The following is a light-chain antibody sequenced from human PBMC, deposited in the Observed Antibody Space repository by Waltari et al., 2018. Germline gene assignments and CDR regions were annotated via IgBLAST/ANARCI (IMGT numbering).Light chain of an antibody. Sequence: DIQMTQSPSSLSASVGDTVTITCRASQSISSYLNWYQQKPGKAPKLLIYAASTLQSGVPSRFSGSGSGTDFTLTISSLQPEDFATYYCQQSYRTPRTFGQGTKLEIK. CDR3: QQSYRTPRT. V-gene: IGKV1-39*01. J-gene: IGKJ2*01. CDR2: AAS. CDR1: QSISSY.